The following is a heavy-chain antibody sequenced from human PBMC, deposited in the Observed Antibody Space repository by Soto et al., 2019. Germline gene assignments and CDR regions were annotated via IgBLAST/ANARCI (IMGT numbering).Heavy chain of an antibody. D-gene: IGHD1-26*01. J-gene: IGHJ6*03. CDR2: ISASNGDS. Sequence: QVQLVQSGAEVKKPGASVRVACKTSGYNFIDYVISWVRQAPGQGLEWVGWISASNGDSNFAQKVQGRVTMTTDTSTSTVYMELRSLRSDDSAVYFCARAATTTEKYYYYTDVWGKGTTVTVSS. CDR1: GYNFIDYV. V-gene: IGHV1-18*01. CDR3: ARAATTTEKYYYYTDV.